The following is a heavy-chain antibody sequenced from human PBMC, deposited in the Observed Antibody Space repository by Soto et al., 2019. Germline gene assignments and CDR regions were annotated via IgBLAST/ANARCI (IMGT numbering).Heavy chain of an antibody. J-gene: IGHJ4*02. Sequence: ASVKVSCKASGYTFSSHAMHWVRQAPGQRLEWMGWINAGNGNTKYSQNFQGRVAITRDTSASTAYMELRSLRSEDTAVYYCARDGARITVFGVVYYFDYWGQGTLVTVSS. CDR1: GYTFSSHA. CDR2: INAGNGNT. CDR3: ARDGARITVFGVVYYFDY. D-gene: IGHD3-3*01. V-gene: IGHV1-3*01.